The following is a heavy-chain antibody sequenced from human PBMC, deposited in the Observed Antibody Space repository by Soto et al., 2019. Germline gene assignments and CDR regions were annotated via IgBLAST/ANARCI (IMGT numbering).Heavy chain of an antibody. Sequence: GGSLRLSCAASGFTFSSYCMHWVRQAPGKGLEWVAVISYDGSNKYYADSVKGRFTISRDNSKNTLYLQMNSLRAEDTAVYYCAKASDGDFWSGYYYYYYTDVWGKGTTVTVPS. CDR2: ISYDGSNK. CDR1: GFTFSSYC. V-gene: IGHV3-30*18. D-gene: IGHD3-3*01. J-gene: IGHJ6*03. CDR3: AKASDGDFWSGYYYYYYTDV.